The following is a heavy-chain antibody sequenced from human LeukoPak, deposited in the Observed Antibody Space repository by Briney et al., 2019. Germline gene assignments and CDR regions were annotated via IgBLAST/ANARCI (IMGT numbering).Heavy chain of an antibody. Sequence: GASVKVSCKASGYTFTGYYMHWVRQAPGQGLEWMGWINPNSGGTNYAQKFQGRVTMTRDTSISTAYMELSRLRSDDTAVYYCARDPAYYYDSSGYYRPGAFDIWGQGTMVTVSS. CDR3: ARDPAYYYDSSGYYRPGAFDI. V-gene: IGHV1-2*02. CDR1: GYTFTGYY. J-gene: IGHJ3*02. D-gene: IGHD3-22*01. CDR2: INPNSGGT.